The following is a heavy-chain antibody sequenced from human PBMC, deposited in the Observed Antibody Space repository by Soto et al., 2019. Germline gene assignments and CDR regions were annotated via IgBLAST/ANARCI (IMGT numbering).Heavy chain of an antibody. J-gene: IGHJ6*02. CDR1: GGTFSSYA. CDR2: IIPIFGTA. Sequence: LVKGSFDAAGGTFSSYAISWVRQAPGQGLEWMGGIIPIFGTANYAQKFQGRVTITADESTSTAYMELSSLRSEDTAVYYCARESNYYYYGMDVWGQGTTVSVS. CDR3: ARESNYYYYGMDV. V-gene: IGHV1-69*01.